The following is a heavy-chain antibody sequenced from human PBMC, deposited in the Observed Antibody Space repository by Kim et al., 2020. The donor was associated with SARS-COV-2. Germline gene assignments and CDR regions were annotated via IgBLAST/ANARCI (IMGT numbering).Heavy chain of an antibody. CDR2: IYYSGST. Sequence: SETLSLTCTVSGGSISSSSYYWGWIRQPPGKGLEWIGSIYYSGSTYYNPSLKSRVTISVDTSKNQFSLKLSSVTAADTAVYYCARHQGGYGLIYYFDYWGQGTLVTVSS. D-gene: IGHD5-12*01. V-gene: IGHV4-39*01. CDR3: ARHQGGYGLIYYFDY. CDR1: GGSISSSSYY. J-gene: IGHJ4*02.